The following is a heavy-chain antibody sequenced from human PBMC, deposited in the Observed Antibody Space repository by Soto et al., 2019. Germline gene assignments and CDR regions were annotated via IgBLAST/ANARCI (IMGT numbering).Heavy chain of an antibody. CDR3: GKVLIGATRHADVDS. CDR2: VYYDEST. Sequence: QVQLQESGPGLLEPLETLSLTCSVSGVSLNSGHYYWVWVRQSPGKGLAWIASVYYDESTYYNPSLKSRVTISIDKPRNQFSLTLKSVTAADTAVYYCGKVLIGATRHADVDSWGQGARGTVSS. CDR1: GVSLNSGHYY. J-gene: IGHJ4*02. D-gene: IGHD2-15*01. V-gene: IGHV4-39*01.